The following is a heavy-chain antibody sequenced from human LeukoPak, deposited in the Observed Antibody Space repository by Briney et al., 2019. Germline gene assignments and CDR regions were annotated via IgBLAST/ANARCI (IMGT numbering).Heavy chain of an antibody. Sequence: SETLSLTCAVYGGSFSGYYWSWIRQPPGKGLEWIGEINHSGSTNYNPSLKSRVTISVDTSKNQFSLKLSSVTAADTAVYYCARVSYDSSGDGSDAFDIWGQGTMVTVSS. CDR2: INHSGST. CDR1: GGSFSGYY. J-gene: IGHJ3*02. V-gene: IGHV4-34*01. CDR3: ARVSYDSSGDGSDAFDI. D-gene: IGHD3-22*01.